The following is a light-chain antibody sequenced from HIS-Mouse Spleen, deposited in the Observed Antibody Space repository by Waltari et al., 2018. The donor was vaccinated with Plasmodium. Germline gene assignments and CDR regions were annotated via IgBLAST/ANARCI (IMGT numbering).Light chain of an antibody. V-gene: IGLV3-1*01. CDR2: LDS. CDR1: KLGDKY. Sequence: SYELTQPPSVSVSPGQTASITCSGDKLGDKYACWYQQKPGQSPVLVIYLDSKRPSGLPERFTGSNSGNTATLTIGGTQAMDEADYYCQAWDSSTVVFGGGTKLTVL. CDR3: QAWDSSTVV. J-gene: IGLJ2*01.